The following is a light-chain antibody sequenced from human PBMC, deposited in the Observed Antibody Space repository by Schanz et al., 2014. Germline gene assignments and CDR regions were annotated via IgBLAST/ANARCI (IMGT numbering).Light chain of an antibody. V-gene: IGKV3-20*01. Sequence: DIVLTQSPGTLSLSPGEGATLSCRASQSVSSSYLAWYQQKPGQAPRLLIYGASSRATGIPDRFSGSGSGTDFTLTISRLEPEDFAVYYCQQYGSSPETFGQGTKVEIK. CDR1: QSVSSSY. CDR3: QQYGSSPET. J-gene: IGKJ1*01. CDR2: GAS.